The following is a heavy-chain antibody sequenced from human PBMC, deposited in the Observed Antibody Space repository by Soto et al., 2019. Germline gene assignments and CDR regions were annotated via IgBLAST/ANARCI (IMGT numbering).Heavy chain of an antibody. CDR1: GFTASNYA. V-gene: IGHV3-23*01. CDR2: ISDSGRSA. CDR3: AKDARRTGRVGHWID. J-gene: IGHJ4*02. Sequence: VQLLESGGGLVQPGGSLRLSCGASGFTASNYAMTWVRQAPGKGLQWVSTISDSGRSAYYADSVKGRFAISRDNSKNTLVLQMNDLRAEDTAVYFCAKDARRTGRVGHWIDWGQGTLVTVSS. D-gene: IGHD1-1*01.